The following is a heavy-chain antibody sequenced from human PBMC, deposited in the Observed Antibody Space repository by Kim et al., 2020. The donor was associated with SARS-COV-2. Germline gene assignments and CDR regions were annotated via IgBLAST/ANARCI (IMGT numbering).Heavy chain of an antibody. CDR3: AVLRNCTNGVCPYYFDY. CDR1: GFTFSSYA. Sequence: GGSLRLSCAASGFTFSSYAMSWVRQAPGKGLEWVSAISGSGGSTYYADSVKGRFTISRDNSKNTLYLQMNSLRAEDTAVYYCAVLRNCTNGVCPYYFDYWGQGTLVTVSS. D-gene: IGHD2-8*01. CDR2: ISGSGGST. V-gene: IGHV3-23*01. J-gene: IGHJ4*02.